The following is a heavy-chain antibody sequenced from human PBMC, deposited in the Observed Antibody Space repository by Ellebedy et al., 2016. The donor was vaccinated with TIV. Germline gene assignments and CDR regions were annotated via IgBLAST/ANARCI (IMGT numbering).Heavy chain of an antibody. V-gene: IGHV4-59*01. CDR1: GGSISSYY. J-gene: IGHJ4*02. Sequence: SETLSLTCTVSGGSISSYYWSWIRQPPGKGLAWIGYISYSGSTNYNPSLKSRVTISVDTSKNQFSLKLSSVTAADTAVYYCARTNGEFDYWGQGTLVTVSS. CDR2: ISYSGST. D-gene: IGHD2-8*01. CDR3: ARTNGEFDY.